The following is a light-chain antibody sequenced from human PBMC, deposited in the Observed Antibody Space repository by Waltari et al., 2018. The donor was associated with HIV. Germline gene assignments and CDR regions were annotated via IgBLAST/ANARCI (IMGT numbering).Light chain of an antibody. Sequence: SYVLTPPPSVSVAPTESSTDAWYGSKIGVRHVFWYRQRSGQAPEVVTYDVRDRAPGIPGRIIGSNSGDMATLTIASAEAGDEAVYYCQVWGATEDWVFGGGTKLTVL. CDR1: KIGVRH. CDR3: QVWGATEDWV. CDR2: DVR. V-gene: IGLV3-21*02. J-gene: IGLJ3*02.